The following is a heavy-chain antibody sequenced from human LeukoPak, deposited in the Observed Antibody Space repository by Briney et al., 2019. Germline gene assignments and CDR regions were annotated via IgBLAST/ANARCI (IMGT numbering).Heavy chain of an antibody. V-gene: IGHV4-39*01. J-gene: IGHJ4*02. CDR3: TRRRSTRSGSYYVPFDF. CDR2: FYYSGST. D-gene: IGHD1-26*01. CDR1: GGSISSGDYY. Sequence: SVTLSLTCTVSGGSISSGDYYWSWIRQPPGKGLEWIGSFYYSGSTYYNPSLKSRVTISVDTSKNQFSLKLSSVTAADTAVYYCTRRRSTRSGSYYVPFDFWGQGTLVTVSS.